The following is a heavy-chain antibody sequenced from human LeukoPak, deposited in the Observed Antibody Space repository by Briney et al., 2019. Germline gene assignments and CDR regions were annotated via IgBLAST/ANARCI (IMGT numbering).Heavy chain of an antibody. D-gene: IGHD5-24*01. Sequence: GASVKVSCKASGGTFSSHAISWVRQAPGQGLEWMGGIIPIFGTANYAQKFQGRVTITADESTSTAYMELSSLRSEDTAVYYCARGLKGDGPAGWGQGTLVTVSS. CDR3: ARGLKGDGPAG. J-gene: IGHJ4*02. CDR2: IIPIFGTA. CDR1: GGTFSSHA. V-gene: IGHV1-69*13.